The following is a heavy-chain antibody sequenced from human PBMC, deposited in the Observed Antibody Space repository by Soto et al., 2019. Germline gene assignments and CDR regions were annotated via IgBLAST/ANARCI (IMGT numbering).Heavy chain of an antibody. CDR2: ISGSGGST. CDR3: AKLQLNDGDYVDDYYYYYGMDV. V-gene: IGHV3-23*01. J-gene: IGHJ6*02. CDR1: GFTFSSYA. D-gene: IGHD4-17*01. Sequence: EVQLLESGGGLVQPGGSLRLSCAASGFTFSSYAMSWVRQAPGKGLEWVSAISGSGGSTYYADSVKGRFTISRDNSKNTLYLQMNSLRAEDTAVYYCAKLQLNDGDYVDDYYYYYGMDVWGQGTTVTVSS.